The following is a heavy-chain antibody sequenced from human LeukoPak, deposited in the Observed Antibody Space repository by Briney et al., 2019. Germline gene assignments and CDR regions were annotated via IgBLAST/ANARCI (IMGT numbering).Heavy chain of an antibody. CDR2: IRSKANSYAT. D-gene: IGHD6-19*01. Sequence: PGGSLRLSCAASGFTFSGSAMHWVRQASGKGLEWVGRIRSKANSYATAYAASVKGRFTISRDDSKNTAYLQMNSLRTEDTAVYYCTRHAQYSSGWYGVYWGQGTLVTVSS. J-gene: IGHJ4*02. CDR3: TRHAQYSSGWYGVY. CDR1: GFTFSGSA. V-gene: IGHV3-73*01.